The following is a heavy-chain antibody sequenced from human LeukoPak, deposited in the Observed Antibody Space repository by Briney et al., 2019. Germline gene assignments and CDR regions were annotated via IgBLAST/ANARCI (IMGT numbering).Heavy chain of an antibody. V-gene: IGHV4-59*01. CDR2: IYDSGST. CDR1: GGLISSYY. CDR3: SRENGAFSPFGY. Sequence: SEPLSLPCTVSGGLISSYYWSWIRQPPGKGLEWIGNIYDSGSTNYNPSLKSRVTISVDTSKNQCSLKLSSVTAADTAVYYCSRENGAFSPFGYWGQGTLVTVPS. J-gene: IGHJ4*02. D-gene: IGHD2-8*01.